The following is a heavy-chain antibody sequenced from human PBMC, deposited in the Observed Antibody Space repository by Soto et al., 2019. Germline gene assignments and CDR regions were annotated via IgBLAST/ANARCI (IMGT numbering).Heavy chain of an antibody. Sequence: QVQLQESGPGLVKPSQTLSLTCTVSGGSISSGDYYWSWIRQPPGKGLEWIGYISYSGSTYYNPPPKSRVTISVDTSKTQFSLKLSSVTAADTAVYYCARDQYCSGGSCYSLFYYYYGMDVWGQGTTVTVSS. J-gene: IGHJ6*02. CDR3: ARDQYCSGGSCYSLFYYYYGMDV. V-gene: IGHV4-30-4*01. D-gene: IGHD2-15*01. CDR1: GGSISSGDYY. CDR2: ISYSGST.